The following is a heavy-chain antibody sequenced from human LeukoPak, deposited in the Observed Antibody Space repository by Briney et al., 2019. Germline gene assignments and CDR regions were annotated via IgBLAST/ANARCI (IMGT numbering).Heavy chain of an antibody. CDR1: GFTFSSYG. D-gene: IGHD1-26*01. CDR3: AKRGPASGAFDT. V-gene: IGHV3-30*18. Sequence: PGGSLRLSCAASGFTFSSYGMHWVRQAPGKGLEWVAVISYDGSNKYYADSVKGRFTISRDNSKNTLYLQMNSLRAEDTAVYYCAKRGPASGAFDTWGQGTMVTVSS. J-gene: IGHJ3*02. CDR2: ISYDGSNK.